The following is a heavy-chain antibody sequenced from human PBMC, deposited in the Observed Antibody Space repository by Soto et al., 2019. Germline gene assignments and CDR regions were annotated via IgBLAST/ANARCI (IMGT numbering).Heavy chain of an antibody. J-gene: IGHJ5*02. D-gene: IGHD6-19*01. CDR1: GFTFSSYS. CDR3: AREAGTWHLPLNWFDP. V-gene: IGHV3-48*02. CDR2: ISSSSSTI. Sequence: GGSLRLSCAASGFTFSSYSMNWVLQAPGKGLEWVSYISSSSSTIYYADSVKGRFTISRDNAKNSLYLQMNSLRDEDTAVYYCAREAGTWHLPLNWFDPWGQGTLVTVSS.